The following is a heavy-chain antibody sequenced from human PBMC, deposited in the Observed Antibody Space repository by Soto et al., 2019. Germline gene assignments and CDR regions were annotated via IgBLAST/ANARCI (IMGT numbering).Heavy chain of an antibody. Sequence: GSLRLSCAASGFTFSSYAMHWVRQAPGKGLEWVAVISYDGSNKYYADSVKGRFTISRDNSKNTLYLQMNSLRAEDTAVYYCARAPDSSGYYLSYWGQGTLVTVSS. V-gene: IGHV3-30-3*01. CDR3: ARAPDSSGYYLSY. D-gene: IGHD3-22*01. J-gene: IGHJ4*02. CDR2: ISYDGSNK. CDR1: GFTFSSYA.